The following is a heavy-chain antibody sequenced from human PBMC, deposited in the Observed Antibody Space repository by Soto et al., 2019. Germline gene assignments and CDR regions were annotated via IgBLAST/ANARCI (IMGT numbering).Heavy chain of an antibody. J-gene: IGHJ4*02. Sequence: QTGGSLRLSCAASGFTFSSYAMSWVRQAPGKGLEWVSAISGSGGSTYYADSVKGRFTISRDNSKNTLYLQMNSLRAEDTAVYYCAVPLIYCSGGSCYSGLIDYWGQRTLVTVSS. CDR1: GFTFSSYA. CDR2: ISGSGGST. D-gene: IGHD2-15*01. V-gene: IGHV3-23*01. CDR3: AVPLIYCSGGSCYSGLIDY.